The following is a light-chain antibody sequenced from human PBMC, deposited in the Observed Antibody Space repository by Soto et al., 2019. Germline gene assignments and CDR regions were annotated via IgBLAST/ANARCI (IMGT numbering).Light chain of an antibody. CDR1: RTDGDGHDY. CDR3: TSYTASSPFYV. J-gene: IGLJ1*01. CDR2: DVY. Sequence: QSALXQPASVSGSPGQSIAISCIGVRTDGDGHDYVSWYQQHPGQAPQLIIYDVYNRPSGVSDRFSGSKSGNTASLIISGLQAEDEADYFCTSYTASSPFYVFGAGTKVTVL. V-gene: IGLV2-14*03.